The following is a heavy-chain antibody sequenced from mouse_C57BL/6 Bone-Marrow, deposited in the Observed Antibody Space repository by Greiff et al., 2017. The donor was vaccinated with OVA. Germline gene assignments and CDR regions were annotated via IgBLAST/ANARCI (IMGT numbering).Heavy chain of an antibody. CDR3: ARGSSGYDY. V-gene: IGHV1-82*01. D-gene: IGHD3-2*02. Sequence: VQLQESGPELVKPGASVKISCKASGYAFSSSWMNWVKQRPGKGLEWIGRIYPGDGDTNYNGKFKGKATLTADKSSSTAYMQLSSLTSEDSAVYFCARGSSGYDYWGQGTTLTVSS. CDR2: IYPGDGDT. CDR1: GYAFSSSW. J-gene: IGHJ2*01.